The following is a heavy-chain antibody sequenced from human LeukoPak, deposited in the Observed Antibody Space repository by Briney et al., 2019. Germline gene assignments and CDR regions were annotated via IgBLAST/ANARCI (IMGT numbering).Heavy chain of an antibody. D-gene: IGHD3-10*01. V-gene: IGHV3-23*01. CDR2: ISGSGGST. CDR1: GFTFSSYA. Sequence: GGSLRLSCAASGFTFSSYAMSWVRQAPGKGLEWVSAISGSGGSTYYADSVKGRFTISRDNSKNTLYLQMNSLRAEDTAVYYCAKDPSMVRGVIPANWFDPWGQGTLVTVSS. J-gene: IGHJ5*02. CDR3: AKDPSMVRGVIPANWFDP.